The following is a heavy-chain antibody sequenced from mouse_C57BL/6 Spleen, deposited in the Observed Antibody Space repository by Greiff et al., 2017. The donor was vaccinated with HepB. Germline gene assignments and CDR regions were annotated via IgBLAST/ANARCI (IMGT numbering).Heavy chain of an antibody. J-gene: IGHJ2*01. CDR1: GYAFSSSW. D-gene: IGHD2-2*01. CDR2: IYPGDGDT. CDR3: ARSEYGYDFDY. V-gene: IGHV1-82*01. Sequence: VQLQQSGPELVKPGASVKISCKASGYAFSSSWMNWVKQRPGKGLEWIGRIYPGDGDTNYNGKFKGKATLTADKSSSTAYMQLSSLTSEDSAVYFCARSEYGYDFDYWGQGTTLTVSS.